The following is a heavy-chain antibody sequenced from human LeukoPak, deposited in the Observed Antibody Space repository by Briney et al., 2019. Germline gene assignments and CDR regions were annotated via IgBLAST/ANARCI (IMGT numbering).Heavy chain of an antibody. CDR2: IIPIFGTA. V-gene: IGHV1-69*01. CDR1: GGTFSSYA. D-gene: IGHD3-9*01. Sequence: SVKVSCKASGGTFSSYANSWVRQAPGQGLEWMGGIIPIFGTANYAQKFQGRVTITADESTSTAYMELSSLRSEDTAVYYCAREGGRILRYFDWLLGYFDYWGQGTLVTVSS. CDR3: AREGGRILRYFDWLLGYFDY. J-gene: IGHJ4*02.